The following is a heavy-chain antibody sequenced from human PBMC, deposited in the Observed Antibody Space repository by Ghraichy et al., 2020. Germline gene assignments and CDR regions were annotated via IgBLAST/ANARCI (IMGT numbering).Heavy chain of an antibody. Sequence: SETLSLTCTVSGGSINNYYWNWIRQPPGKGLEWIGYIYTSGNTNYNPSLKSRVTISLDTSKNQFSLKLNSVTAADTAVYYCATNPSPGYGGNFWFDPWGQGILVTVSS. J-gene: IGHJ5*01. CDR3: ATNPSPGYGGNFWFDP. V-gene: IGHV4-4*09. CDR1: GGSINNYY. CDR2: IYTSGNT. D-gene: IGHD4-23*01.